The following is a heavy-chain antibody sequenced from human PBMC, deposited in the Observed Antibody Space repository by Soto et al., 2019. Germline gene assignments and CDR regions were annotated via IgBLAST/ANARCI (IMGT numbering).Heavy chain of an antibody. CDR1: GVSFSSYW. D-gene: IGHD3-3*01. Sequence: GGSLTLSCAASGVSFSSYWMHWVRQAPGKGLVWVSRINSDGSSTSYADSVKGRFTISRDNAKNTLYLQMNSLRAEDTAVYYCARAEPWRISIFGAPRYYFDFWCQGTLVTVS. V-gene: IGHV3-74*01. CDR2: INSDGSST. CDR3: ARAEPWRISIFGAPRYYFDF. J-gene: IGHJ4*02.